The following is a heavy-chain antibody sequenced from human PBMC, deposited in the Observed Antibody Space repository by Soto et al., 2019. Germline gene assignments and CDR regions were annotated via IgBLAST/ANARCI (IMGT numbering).Heavy chain of an antibody. V-gene: IGHV3-53*01. CDR2: IYRGGSA. J-gene: IGHJ4*02. D-gene: IGHD3-3*01. Sequence: AGGSLRLSCAASGFTVSTDYMNWVRQAPGQGLEWVSVIYRGGSAYYADSVKGRFTISRDHSENTLYLQMNSLRAEDTAVYYCARGRLYDLWSGYYPSYYFDYWGQGTLVTVSS. CDR1: GFTVSTDY. CDR3: ARGRLYDLWSGYYPSYYFDY.